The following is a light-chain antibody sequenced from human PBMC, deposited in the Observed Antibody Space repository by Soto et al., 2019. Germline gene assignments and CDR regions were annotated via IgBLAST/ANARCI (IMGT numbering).Light chain of an antibody. CDR1: QTISSW. Sequence: DIQMTQSPSTLSGSVGDRVTITCRASQTISSWLAWYQQKPGKAPKLLIYNASTLISGVPSRFSGSGSGTEFTLTIISLQPDDFATYYCQHYNSYSEAFGQGTKVDIK. V-gene: IGKV1-5*03. CDR3: QHYNSYSEA. CDR2: NAS. J-gene: IGKJ1*01.